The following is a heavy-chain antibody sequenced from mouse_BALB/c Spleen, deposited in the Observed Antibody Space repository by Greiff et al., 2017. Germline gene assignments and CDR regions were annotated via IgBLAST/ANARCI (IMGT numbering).Heavy chain of an antibody. V-gene: IGHV1-55*01. J-gene: IGHJ3*01. CDR3: ARGVLRLRFAY. CDR1: GYNFTSYW. CDR2: IYPGSGST. D-gene: IGHD1-2*01. Sequence: QVQLKQPGAELVKPGTSVKLSCKASGYNFTSYWINWVKLRPGQGLEWIGDIYPGSGSTNYNEKFKSKATLTVDTSSSTAYMQLSSLASEDSALYYCARGVLRLRFAYWGQGTLVSVSA.